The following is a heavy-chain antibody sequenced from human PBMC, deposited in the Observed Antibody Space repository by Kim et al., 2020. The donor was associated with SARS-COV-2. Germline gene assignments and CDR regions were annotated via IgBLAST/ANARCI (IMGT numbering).Heavy chain of an antibody. D-gene: IGHD3-10*01. CDR2: IIPIFGTA. CDR3: ARDRGNLWFGDLNESYYYYGMDV. CDR1: GGTFSSYA. Sequence: SVKVSCKASGGTFSSYAISWVRQAPGQGLEWMGGIIPIFGTANYAQKFQGRVTITADESTSTAYMELSSLRSEDTAVYYCARDRGNLWFGDLNESYYYYGMDVWGQGTTVTVSS. J-gene: IGHJ6*02. V-gene: IGHV1-69*13.